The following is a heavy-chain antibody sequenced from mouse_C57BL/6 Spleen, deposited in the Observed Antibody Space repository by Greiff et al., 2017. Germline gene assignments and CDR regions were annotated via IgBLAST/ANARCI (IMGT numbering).Heavy chain of an antibody. CDR2: IYPRSGNT. CDR3: ARWDSNYLDY. Sequence: VQLQQSGAELARPGASVKLSCKASGYTFTSYGISWVKQRTGQGLEWIGEIYPRSGNTYYNETFKGKATLTADKSSSTAYMELRSLTSEDAAVYYCARWDSNYLDYWGQGTTLTVSS. J-gene: IGHJ2*01. V-gene: IGHV1-81*01. D-gene: IGHD2-5*01. CDR1: GYTFTSYG.